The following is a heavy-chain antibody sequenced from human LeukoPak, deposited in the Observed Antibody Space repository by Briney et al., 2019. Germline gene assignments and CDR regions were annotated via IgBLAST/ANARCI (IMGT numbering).Heavy chain of an antibody. J-gene: IGHJ3*01. V-gene: IGHV3-74*01. Sequence: GGSLRLSCAASGFTFGNSWVHWVRQAPGKGLVWVSLINADGSTATYADSVKGRFTISRDNARNTLSLQMNSPTIEDTAVYYCVVVVEPPDSDGFDVWGQGTMITVSS. D-gene: IGHD1-14*01. CDR2: INADGSTA. CDR1: GFTFGNSW. CDR3: VVVVEPPDSDGFDV.